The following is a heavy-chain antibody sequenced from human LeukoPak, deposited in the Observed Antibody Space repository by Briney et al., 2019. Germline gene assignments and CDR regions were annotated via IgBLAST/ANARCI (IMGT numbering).Heavy chain of an antibody. CDR3: ARGLGSIVGAYYNWFDP. Sequence: SQTLSLTCTVSGGSISSGSYYWSWIRQPAGKGLEWIGRIYTSGSTNYNPSPKSRVTISVDTSKNQFSLKLSSVTAADTAVYYCARGLGSIVGAYYNWFDPWGQGTLVTVSS. V-gene: IGHV4-61*02. CDR1: GGSISSGSYY. D-gene: IGHD1-26*01. J-gene: IGHJ5*02. CDR2: IYTSGST.